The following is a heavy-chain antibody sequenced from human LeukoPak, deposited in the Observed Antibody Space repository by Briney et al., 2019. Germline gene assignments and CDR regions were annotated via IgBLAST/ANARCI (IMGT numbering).Heavy chain of an antibody. V-gene: IGHV4-39*07. J-gene: IGHJ4*02. CDR1: GGSISSYY. CDR2: IFYSGST. Sequence: SETLSLTCTVSGGSISSYYWGWIRQPPGKGLEWIGSIFYSGSTYYNPSLKSRVTISVDTSKNQFSLKLSSVTAADTAVYYCARAVVATGYYFDYWGQGTLVTVSS. CDR3: ARAVVATGYYFDY. D-gene: IGHD5-12*01.